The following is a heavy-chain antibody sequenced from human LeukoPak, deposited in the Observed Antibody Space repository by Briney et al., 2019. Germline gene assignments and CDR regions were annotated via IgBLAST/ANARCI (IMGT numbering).Heavy chain of an antibody. J-gene: IGHJ4*02. V-gene: IGHV1-8*01. Sequence: ASVKVSGKASGYTFTSYDINWVRQATGQGLEWMGWMNPNSGNTGHAQKFQGRVTMTRNTSINTAYMELSSLRSEDTAVYYCARVESLRGSYWGYWGQGTLVTVSS. CDR1: GYTFTSYD. D-gene: IGHD1-26*01. CDR3: ARVESLRGSYWGY. CDR2: MNPNSGNT.